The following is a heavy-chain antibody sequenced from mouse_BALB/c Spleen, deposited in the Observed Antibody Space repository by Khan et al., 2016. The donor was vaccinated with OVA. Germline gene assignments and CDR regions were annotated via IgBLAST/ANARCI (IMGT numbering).Heavy chain of an antibody. Sequence: EVELVESGGGLVKPGGSLKLSCAASGFTFNKYAMSWVRQTPEKRLEWVASISSANNIHYPDSVKGQFTISRDNARSILDPEMSSLRSEDTAMYYCVRGYHYGEMYYWGQGTSVTVSS. J-gene: IGHJ4*01. CDR2: ISSANNI. CDR3: VRGYHYGEMYY. V-gene: IGHV5-6-5*01. CDR1: GFTFNKYA. D-gene: IGHD1-1*01.